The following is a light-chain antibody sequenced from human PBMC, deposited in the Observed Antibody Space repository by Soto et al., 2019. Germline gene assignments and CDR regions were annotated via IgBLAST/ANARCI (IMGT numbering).Light chain of an antibody. CDR3: QQANSFPVIT. CDR1: QGISSG. CDR2: AAS. J-gene: IGKJ5*01. Sequence: DIQMTQSPSSVSASVGDRVTITCRASQGISSGLAWYQQKPGKAPKLLIYAASSLQSGVPSRFSGRGSGTDFTLTISSLQPEDFATYDCQQANSFPVITFGQGTRLEIK. V-gene: IGKV1-12*01.